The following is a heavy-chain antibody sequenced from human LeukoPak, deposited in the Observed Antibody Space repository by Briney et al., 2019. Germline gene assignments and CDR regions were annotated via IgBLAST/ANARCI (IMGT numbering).Heavy chain of an antibody. CDR1: GFTFSSYA. D-gene: IGHD6-13*01. CDR3: ARESRAAAGIYYFDY. J-gene: IGHJ4*02. V-gene: IGHV3-23*01. Sequence: GGSLRLSCAASGFTFSSYAMSRVRQAPGKGLEWVSAISGSGGSTYYADSVKGRFTISRDNSKNTLYLQMNSLRAEDTAVYYCARESRAAAGIYYFDYWGQGTLVTVSS. CDR2: ISGSGGST.